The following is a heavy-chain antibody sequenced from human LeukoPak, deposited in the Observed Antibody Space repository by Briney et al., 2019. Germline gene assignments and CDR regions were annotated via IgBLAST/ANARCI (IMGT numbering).Heavy chain of an antibody. CDR3: TTAPYDYVWGSYRQPIPFDY. V-gene: IGHV1-18*01. CDR2: ISAYNGNT. D-gene: IGHD3-16*02. Sequence: ASVKVSCKASGYTFTSYGISWVRQAPGQGLEWMGWISAYNGNTNYAQKLQGRVTMTTDTSTSTAYMELRSLRSDDTAVYYCTTAPYDYVWGSYRQPIPFDYWGQGTLVTVSS. CDR1: GYTFTSYG. J-gene: IGHJ4*02.